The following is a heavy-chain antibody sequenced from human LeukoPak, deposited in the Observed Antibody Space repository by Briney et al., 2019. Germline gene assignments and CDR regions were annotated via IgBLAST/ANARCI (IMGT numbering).Heavy chain of an antibody. V-gene: IGHV1-18*01. J-gene: IGHJ6*03. CDR3: AREGTVTTDYYYYYCMDV. CDR1: GYTFTSYG. CDR2: ISAYNGNT. D-gene: IGHD4-17*01. Sequence: ASVKVSCKASGYTFTSYGISWVRQAPGQGLEWMGWISAYNGNTNYAQKLQGRVTMTTDTSTSTAYMELRSLRSDDTAVYYCAREGTVTTDYYYYYCMDVWGKGTTVTISS.